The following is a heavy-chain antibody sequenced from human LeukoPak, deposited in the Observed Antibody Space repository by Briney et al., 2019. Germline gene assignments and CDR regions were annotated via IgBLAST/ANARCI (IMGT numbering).Heavy chain of an antibody. CDR3: ARVPHYYGSGGLDY. Sequence: PGGSLRLSCAASGFTFSDHYMDWVRQAPGKGLEWVGRTRNKANSYTTEYAASVKGRFTISRDDSKNSLYLQMNSLETEDTAVYYCARVPHYYGSGGLDYWGQGTLVTVSS. D-gene: IGHD3-10*01. CDR2: TRNKANSYTT. V-gene: IGHV3-72*01. J-gene: IGHJ4*02. CDR1: GFTFSDHY.